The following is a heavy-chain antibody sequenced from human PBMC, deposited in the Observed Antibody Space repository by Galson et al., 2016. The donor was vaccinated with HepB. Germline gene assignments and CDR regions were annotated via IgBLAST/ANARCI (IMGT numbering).Heavy chain of an antibody. CDR3: AIGAGWLFDY. V-gene: IGHV3-7*03. CDR1: GFSFSTYT. J-gene: IGHJ4*02. D-gene: IGHD3-16*01. CDR2: MNVDGSEI. Sequence: SLRLSCAASGFSFSTYTMSWVRQAPGKGLEWLAIMNVDGSEINYVDSVKGRFSISRDNAKNSLYLQMDNLRAEDTAVYYCAIGAGWLFDYWGQGTLVTVSS.